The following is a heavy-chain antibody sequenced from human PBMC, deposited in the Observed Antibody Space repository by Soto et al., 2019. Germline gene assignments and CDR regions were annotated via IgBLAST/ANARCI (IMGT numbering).Heavy chain of an antibody. CDR3: ARGYCSSTSCYYYYYYGMDV. CDR2: MNPNSGNT. CDR1: GYTFTSYD. J-gene: IGHJ6*02. D-gene: IGHD2-2*01. V-gene: IGHV1-8*01. Sequence: ASVKVSCKASGYTFTSYDINWVRQATGQGLEWMGWMNPNSGNTGYAQKFQGRVTMTRNTSISTAYMELSSLRSEDTAVYYCARGYCSSTSCYYYYYYGMDVWGQGTTVTV.